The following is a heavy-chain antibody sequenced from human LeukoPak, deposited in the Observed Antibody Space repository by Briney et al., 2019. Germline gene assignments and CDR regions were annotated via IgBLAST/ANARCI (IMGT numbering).Heavy chain of an antibody. V-gene: IGHV2-5*02. CDR3: AHGRVRGRSPPFHS. D-gene: IGHD3-10*01. J-gene: IGHJ4*02. CDR2: IYWDDDK. Sequence: ESGPTLVKPTQTLTLTCTFSGFSLTTSGVGVGWIRQPPGKALEWLALIYWDDDKRYSPFLKSRLTITKDTSTDQVVLSMTNMDPVDTATYYCAHGRVRGRSPPFHSWAQGTLVNVSS. CDR1: GFSLTTSGVG.